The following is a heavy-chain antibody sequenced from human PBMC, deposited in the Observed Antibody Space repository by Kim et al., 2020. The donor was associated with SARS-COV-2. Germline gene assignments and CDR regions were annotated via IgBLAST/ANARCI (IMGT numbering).Heavy chain of an antibody. CDR2: IYVIGLEK. D-gene: IGHD3-3*01. CDR3: VRDIGGMRLPDK. CDR1: GFTSISYV. Sequence: GGSLRLSCAASGFTSISYVLNCMGQWTGAGMVLGAIIYVIGLEKYDMDYVKGRFTISRDNAKSSVYLQMNSLRAEDTAIYYCVRDIGGMRLPDKWGQGTLVTVSS. V-gene: IGHV3-7*03. J-gene: IGHJ4*02.